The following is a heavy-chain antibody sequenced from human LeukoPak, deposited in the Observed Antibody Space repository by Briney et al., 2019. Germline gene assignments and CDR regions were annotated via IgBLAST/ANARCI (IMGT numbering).Heavy chain of an antibody. Sequence: SETLSLTCTVSGYSISSGYYWGWIRQPPGKGLEWIGSIYHSGVTYYNPSLKSRVTISVDTSKNQFSLKLSSVTAADTAVYYCAGPSARGYSYGRSDFDYWGQGTLVTVSS. J-gene: IGHJ4*02. D-gene: IGHD5-18*01. V-gene: IGHV4-38-2*02. CDR3: AGPSARGYSYGRSDFDY. CDR1: GYSISSGYY. CDR2: IYHSGVT.